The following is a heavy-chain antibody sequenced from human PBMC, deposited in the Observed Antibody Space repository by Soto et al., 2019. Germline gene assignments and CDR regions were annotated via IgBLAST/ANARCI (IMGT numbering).Heavy chain of an antibody. D-gene: IGHD1-26*01. CDR2: INAGNGNT. J-gene: IGHJ4*02. CDR3: ARGAAVGLFDY. V-gene: IGHV1-3*01. CDR1: GYTFTSYA. Sequence: ASVKVSCKASGYTFTSYAMHWVRQAPGQRLEWMGWINAGNGNTKYSQKFQGRVTITRDTSASTAYMELSSLRSDDTAVYYCARGAAVGLFDYWGQGTLVTVSS.